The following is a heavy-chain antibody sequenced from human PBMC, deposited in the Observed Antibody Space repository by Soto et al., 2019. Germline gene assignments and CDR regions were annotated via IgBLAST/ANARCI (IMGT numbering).Heavy chain of an antibody. D-gene: IGHD6-13*01. CDR3: ASRYSRGFDY. J-gene: IGHJ4*02. CDR2: IYYSGST. CDR1: GGSISSYY. Sequence: QVQLQESGPGLVKPSETLSLTCTVSGGSISSYYWSWIRQPPGKGLEWIGYIYYSGSTNYNPSLTSRVTRSVATSKNLFSLTLSSVPAADTAVYYCASRYSRGFDYWGQGTLVTVSS. V-gene: IGHV4-59*01.